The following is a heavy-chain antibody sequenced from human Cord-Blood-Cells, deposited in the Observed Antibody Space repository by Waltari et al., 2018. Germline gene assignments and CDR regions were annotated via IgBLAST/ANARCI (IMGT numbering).Heavy chain of an antibody. CDR2: INPNSGGT. J-gene: IGHJ3*02. CDR3: ARRGITGDACDI. V-gene: IGHV1-2*04. Sequence: QVQLLQSGSAVTKPGASVTVSCKASDYTCTGSYMHWGVQAPGQGLEWMGWINPNSGGTNDAQKFQGWVTMTRDTSISTAYMELSRLRSDDTAVYYCARRGITGDACDIWGQGTMVTVSS. CDR1: DYTCTGSY. D-gene: IGHD1-20*01.